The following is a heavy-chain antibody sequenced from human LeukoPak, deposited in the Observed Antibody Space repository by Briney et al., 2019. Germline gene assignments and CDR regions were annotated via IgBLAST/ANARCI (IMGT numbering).Heavy chain of an antibody. V-gene: IGHV4-59*11. D-gene: IGHD3-3*01. J-gene: IGHJ6*02. CDR2: IHYSGGT. Sequence: PSETLSLTCSVSGDSINNHHWNWIRQPPGKGLEWVGYIHYSGGTTYNPSLESRVTISVDRSKKEFSLKLISVTPADTAVYYCARDYDFRVGQWYYAMDVWGQGTTVTVSS. CDR3: ARDYDFRVGQWYYAMDV. CDR1: GDSINNHH.